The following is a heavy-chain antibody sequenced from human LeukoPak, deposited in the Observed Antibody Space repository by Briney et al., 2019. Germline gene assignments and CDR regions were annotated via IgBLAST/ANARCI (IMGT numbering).Heavy chain of an antibody. CDR3: ARDRALYDSRRGYYYTEDDY. J-gene: IGHJ4*02. CDR2: ISSSSSYI. Sequence: PGGSLRLSCAASGFTFSSYSMNWVRQAPGKGLEWVSSISSSSSYIYYADSVKGRFTISRDNAKSSLYLQMNSLRGDDTAVYYCARDRALYDSRRGYYYTEDDYWGQGTLVTVSS. D-gene: IGHD3-22*01. V-gene: IGHV3-21*01. CDR1: GFTFSSYS.